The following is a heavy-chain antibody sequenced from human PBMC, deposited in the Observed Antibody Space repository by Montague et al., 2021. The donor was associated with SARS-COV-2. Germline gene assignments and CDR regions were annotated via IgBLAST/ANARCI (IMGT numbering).Heavy chain of an antibody. Sequence: PALVKPTQTLTLTCTFSGFSLSTSGMCVSWIRQPPGKALEWLARIDWDDDKYYSTSLKTRLTISKDTSKNQVVLTMTNMDPVDTATYYCARIRYDILTGCQTLFDXWGQGTLVTVSS. V-gene: IGHV2-70*11. J-gene: IGHJ4*02. CDR3: ARIRYDILTGCQTLFDX. D-gene: IGHD3-9*01. CDR2: IDWDDDK. CDR1: GFSLSTSGMC.